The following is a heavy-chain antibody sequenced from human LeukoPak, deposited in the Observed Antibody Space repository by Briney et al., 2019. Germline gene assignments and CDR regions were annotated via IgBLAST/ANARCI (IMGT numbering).Heavy chain of an antibody. V-gene: IGHV1-2*06. CDR3: ARSHCSGGSCYRDGDFDY. CDR2: INPNSGGT. CDR1: GYTFTGYY. D-gene: IGHD2-15*01. Sequence: ASVKVSRKASGYTFTGYYMHWVRQAPGQGLEWMGRINPNSGGTNYAQKFQGRVTMTRDTSISTAYMELSRLRSDDTAVYYCARSHCSGGSCYRDGDFDYWGQGTLVTVSS. J-gene: IGHJ4*02.